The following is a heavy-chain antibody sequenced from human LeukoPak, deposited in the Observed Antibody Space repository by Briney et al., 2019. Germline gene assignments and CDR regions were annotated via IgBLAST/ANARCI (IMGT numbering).Heavy chain of an antibody. CDR2: IYHSGST. J-gene: IGHJ4*02. V-gene: IGHV4-34*01. Sequence: PSETLSLTCAVYGGSFSGYYWSWIRQPPGKGLEWIGEIYHSGSTNYNPSLKSRVTISVDKSKNQFSLKLSSVTAADTAVYYCARLVRYDSSGYFDYWGQGTLVTVSS. D-gene: IGHD3-22*01. CDR1: GGSFSGYY. CDR3: ARLVRYDSSGYFDY.